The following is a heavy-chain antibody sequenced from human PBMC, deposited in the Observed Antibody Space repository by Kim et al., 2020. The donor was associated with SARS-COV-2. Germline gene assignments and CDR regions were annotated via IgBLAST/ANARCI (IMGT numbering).Heavy chain of an antibody. Sequence: GGSLRLSCVSSGFTFSTHGMYWVRQGPAKGLEWVAYIWYDGSNEDYGDSVRGRFTISRDNSKRTVYLEMNSLRVDDTAVYYCAKGVAAAGYYGLDVWAQG. CDR1: GFTFSTHG. V-gene: IGHV3-30*02. D-gene: IGHD6-13*01. J-gene: IGHJ6*02. CDR3: AKGVAAAGYYGLDV. CDR2: IWYDGSNE.